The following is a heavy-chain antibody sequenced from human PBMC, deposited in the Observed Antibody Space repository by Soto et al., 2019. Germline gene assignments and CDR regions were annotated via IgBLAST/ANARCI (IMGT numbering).Heavy chain of an antibody. D-gene: IGHD3-3*01. V-gene: IGHV5-51*01. CDR3: ARHRTYYDFWSGTHFDY. J-gene: IGHJ4*02. CDR2: IYPGDSDT. CDR1: GYSFTIYW. Sequence: GVSLKISCNGSGYSFTIYWIGGVRQMPGKGLEWMGIIYPGDSDTRYSPSFQGQVTISADKSISTAYLQWSSLKASDTAMYYCARHRTYYDFWSGTHFDYWGQGTLVTVSS.